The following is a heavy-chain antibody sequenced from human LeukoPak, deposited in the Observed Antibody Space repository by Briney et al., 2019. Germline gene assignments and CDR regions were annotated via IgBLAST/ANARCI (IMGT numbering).Heavy chain of an antibody. V-gene: IGHV6-1*01. CDR3: AREKVVIAATHYYGLDV. CDR2: TYYRSKRYN. CDR1: GDRVSTNNAA. D-gene: IGHD2-15*01. Sequence: SQTLSLTCAISGDRVSTNNAAWSWIRQTPSRGLEWLGRTYYRSKRYNYYAGSVKSRIIFNPDTSKNQFSLQLNSVTPEDTAVYYWAREKVVIAATHYYGLDVWGQGTTVTVSS. J-gene: IGHJ6*01.